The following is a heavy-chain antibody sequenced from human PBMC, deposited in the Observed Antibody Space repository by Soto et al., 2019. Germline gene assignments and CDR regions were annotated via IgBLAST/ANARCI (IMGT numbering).Heavy chain of an antibody. CDR1: GFTVRANY. V-gene: IGHV3-53*01. CDR3: HGYGY. CDR2: IYSGDTT. J-gene: IGHJ4*02. Sequence: EVQLVESGGGLIQPGGSLRISCAVSGFTVRANYMSWVRQAPGKGLEWVSVIYSGDTTYYADSVKGRFIISRDISKNTLYLQMNILRAEDTAVYYCHGYGYWGQGTLVTVSS. D-gene: IGHD5-12*01.